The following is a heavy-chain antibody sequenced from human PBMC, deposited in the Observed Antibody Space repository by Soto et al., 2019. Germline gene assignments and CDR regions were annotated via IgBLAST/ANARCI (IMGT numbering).Heavy chain of an antibody. CDR3: AKGLRDSYDFWSGSPVDYYYYYMDV. D-gene: IGHD3-3*01. CDR1: GFTFSSYA. CDR2: ISGSGGST. Sequence: GGSLRLSCAASGFTFSSYAMSWVRQAPGKGLEWVSAISGSGGSTYYADSVKGRFTISRDNSKNTLYLQMNSLRAEDTAVYYCAKGLRDSYDFWSGSPVDYYYYYMDVWGKGTTVTVSS. J-gene: IGHJ6*03. V-gene: IGHV3-23*01.